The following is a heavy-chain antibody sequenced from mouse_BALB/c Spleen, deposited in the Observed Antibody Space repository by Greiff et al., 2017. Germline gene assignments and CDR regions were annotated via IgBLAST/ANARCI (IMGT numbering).Heavy chain of an antibody. CDR3: VRHKYRSYAMDY. D-gene: IGHD2-14*01. CDR1: GFTFNTYA. J-gene: IGHJ4*01. Sequence: EVQVVESGGGLVQPKGSLKLSCAASGFTFNTYAMNWVRQAPGKGLEWVARIRSKSNNYATYYADSVKDRFTISRDDSQSMLYLQMNNLKTEDTAMYYCVRHKYRSYAMDYWGQGTSVTVSS. V-gene: IGHV10-1*02. CDR2: IRSKSNNYAT.